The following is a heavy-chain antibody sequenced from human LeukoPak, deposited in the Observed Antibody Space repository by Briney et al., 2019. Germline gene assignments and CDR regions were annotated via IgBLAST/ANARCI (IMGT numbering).Heavy chain of an antibody. Sequence: PSETLSLTCTVSGGSLSSSPYYWSWLRQPPGKGLEWFGYIYDSGTTNYNPSLKSRVTISVDTSKNQFSLKLSSVTAADTAVYYCARVSWFPGTSYYYMDVWGKGTTVTVSS. CDR3: ARVSWFPGTSYYYMDV. CDR2: IYDSGTT. V-gene: IGHV4-61*01. D-gene: IGHD1-1*01. J-gene: IGHJ6*03. CDR1: GGSLSSSPYY.